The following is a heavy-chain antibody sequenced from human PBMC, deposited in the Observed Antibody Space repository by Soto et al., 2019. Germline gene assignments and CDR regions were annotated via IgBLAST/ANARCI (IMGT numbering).Heavy chain of an antibody. V-gene: IGHV5-51*01. CDR3: ARHSEEWSRRGSGWPDHHFDY. J-gene: IGHJ4*02. D-gene: IGHD6-19*01. Sequence: GESLKISCKGSGYSFTTYWIAWVRQMPGKGLEWMGIIYPGDSDTRYSPSFQGQVTIAADKSISTAYLQWSGLKASDTCMYYCARHSEEWSRRGSGWPDHHFDYWGQGTLVTVSS. CDR1: GYSFTTYW. CDR2: IYPGDSDT.